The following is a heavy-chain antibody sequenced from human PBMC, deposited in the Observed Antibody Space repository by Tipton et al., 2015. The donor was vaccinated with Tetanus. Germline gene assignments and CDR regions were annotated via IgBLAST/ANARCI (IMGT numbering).Heavy chain of an antibody. V-gene: IGHV4-59*07. J-gene: IGHJ5*02. CDR3: ATQTDNWFDP. CDR1: GGSMSNNY. Sequence: TLSLTCTVSGGSMSNNYWSWIRQPPGKGLEWIAYIFHSGSTDYSPSLKSRVAISMDTSKNQISLKLSSVTAADTAVYYCATQTDNWFDPWGQGTLVTVSS. CDR2: IFHSGST.